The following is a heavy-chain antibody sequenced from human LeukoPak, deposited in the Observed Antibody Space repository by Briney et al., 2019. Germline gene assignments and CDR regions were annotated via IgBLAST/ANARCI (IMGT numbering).Heavy chain of an antibody. CDR3: ARGTAAVY. D-gene: IGHD6-25*01. V-gene: IGHV4-59*01. Sequence: PSETLSLTCTVSGGSITGYSWSWFRQSPVKGLEWIGYTSYRGATNSNPSLKSRVTVSLDMSKNQFSLKLNSVTAADTAVYYCARGTAAVYWGQGTLVTVSS. CDR1: GGSITGYS. CDR2: TSYRGAT. J-gene: IGHJ4*02.